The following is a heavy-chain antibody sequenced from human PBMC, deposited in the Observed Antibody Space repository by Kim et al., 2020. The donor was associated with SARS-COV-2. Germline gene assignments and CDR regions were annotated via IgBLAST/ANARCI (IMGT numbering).Heavy chain of an antibody. D-gene: IGHD6-13*01. V-gene: IGHV4-59*01. J-gene: IGHJ6*02. CDR3: ARDLIAAAGTAYYYGMDV. CDR2: IYYSGST. Sequence: SETLSLTCTVSGGSISSYYWSWIRQPPGKGLEWIGYIYYSGSTNYNPSLKSRVTISVDTSKNQFSLKLSSVTAADTAVYYCARDLIAAAGTAYYYGMDVWGQGTTVTVSS. CDR1: GGSISSYY.